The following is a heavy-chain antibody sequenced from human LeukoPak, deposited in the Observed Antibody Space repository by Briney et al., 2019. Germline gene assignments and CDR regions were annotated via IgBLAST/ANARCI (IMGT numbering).Heavy chain of an antibody. Sequence: PSETLSLTCAVSGGSFSGYYWSWIRQPPGKGLEWIGEINHSGSTNYNPSLKSRVTISVDTSKNQFSLKLSSVTAADTAVYYCARRRAAAGPIDYWGQGTLVTVSS. J-gene: IGHJ4*02. CDR1: GGSFSGYY. V-gene: IGHV4-34*01. D-gene: IGHD6-13*01. CDR2: INHSGST. CDR3: ARRRAAAGPIDY.